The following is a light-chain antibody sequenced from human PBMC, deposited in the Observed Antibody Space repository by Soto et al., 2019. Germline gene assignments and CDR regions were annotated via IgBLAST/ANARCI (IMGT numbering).Light chain of an antibody. J-gene: IGKJ2*01. Sequence: EILMTQSAATLSVSPGERATLSCRASQSIRSNLAWYQQRRGQAPRLLLSGASTRATGITARFSGSGSGTEFTLTITDLQSEDYAVYYCQQYNSWPYTFGQGTKLEI. CDR1: QSIRSN. CDR2: GAS. CDR3: QQYNSWPYT. V-gene: IGKV3-15*01.